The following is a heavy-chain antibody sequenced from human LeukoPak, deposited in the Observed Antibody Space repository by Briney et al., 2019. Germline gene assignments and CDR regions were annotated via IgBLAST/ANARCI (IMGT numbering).Heavy chain of an antibody. CDR3: ARDRMYSSSAGWYYFDY. CDR2: IYTSGST. D-gene: IGHD6-6*01. Sequence: PSETLSLTCTVSGGSISSYYWSWIRQPAGKGLEWIGRIYTSGSTNYNPSLKSRVTMSVDTSKNQFSLKLSSVTAADTAVYYCARDRMYSSSAGWYYFDYWGQGTLVTVSS. J-gene: IGHJ4*02. V-gene: IGHV4-4*07. CDR1: GGSISSYY.